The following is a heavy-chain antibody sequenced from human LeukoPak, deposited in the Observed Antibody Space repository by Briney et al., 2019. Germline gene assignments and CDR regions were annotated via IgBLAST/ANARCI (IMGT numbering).Heavy chain of an antibody. J-gene: IGHJ3*02. CDR3: ARVERRWDAFDI. Sequence: PSETLSLTCTVSGGSISSSSYYWGWIRQPPGKGLEWIGSIYYSGSTNYNPSLKSRVTISVDTSKNQFSLKLSSVTAADTAVYYCARVERRWDAFDIWGQGTMVTVSS. CDR2: IYYSGST. V-gene: IGHV4-39*07. CDR1: GGSISSSSYY. D-gene: IGHD2-15*01.